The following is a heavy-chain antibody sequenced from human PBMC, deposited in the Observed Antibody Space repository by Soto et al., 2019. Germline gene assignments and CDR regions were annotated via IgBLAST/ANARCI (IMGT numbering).Heavy chain of an antibody. CDR1: GFSLSNARMG. CDR3: ARDWLDYYYYYGMDV. J-gene: IGHJ6*02. Sequence: QVTLKESGPVLVKPTETLTLTCTVSGFSLSNARMGVSWIRQPPGKALEWLAHIFSNDEKSYSTSLKSRLTIXXDXSXXQVVLTMTNMDPVDTATYYCARDWLDYYYYYGMDVWGQGTTVTVSS. V-gene: IGHV2-26*01. D-gene: IGHD3-9*01. CDR2: IFSNDEK.